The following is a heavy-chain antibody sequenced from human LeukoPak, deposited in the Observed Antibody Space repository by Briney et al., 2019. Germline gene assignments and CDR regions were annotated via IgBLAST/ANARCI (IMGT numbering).Heavy chain of an antibody. D-gene: IGHD5-12*01. CDR3: ARWHIVAPRWYYYGMDV. V-gene: IGHV3-48*03. J-gene: IGHJ6*02. Sequence: PGGSLRLSCAASGFTFSSYEMNWVRQAPGKGLEWVSYISTSGSTIYYADSVKGRFTISRDNTKNSLYLQLNSLRAEDTAVYYCARWHIVAPRWYYYGMDVWDQGTTVTVSS. CDR2: ISTSGSTI. CDR1: GFTFSSYE.